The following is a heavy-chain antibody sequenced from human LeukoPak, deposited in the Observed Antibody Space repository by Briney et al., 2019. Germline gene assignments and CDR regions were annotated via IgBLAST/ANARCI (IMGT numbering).Heavy chain of an antibody. V-gene: IGHV3-11*01. CDR1: GFTFSDYY. D-gene: IGHD3-9*01. CDR3: VRSGILTSYFAL. J-gene: IGHJ4*02. CDR2: ISSSGSTK. Sequence: GGSLRLSCAASGFTFSDYYMHWIRQAPGKGLEWLSYISSSGSTKNYADSVKGRFTISRDNAKNSLYLQMNSLRVEDTAVYYCVRSGILTSYFALWGQGTLVTVSS.